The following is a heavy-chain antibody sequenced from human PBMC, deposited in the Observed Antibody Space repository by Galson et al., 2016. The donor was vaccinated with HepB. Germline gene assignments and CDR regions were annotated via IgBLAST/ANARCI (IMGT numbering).Heavy chain of an antibody. V-gene: IGHV1-18*01. CDR3: ARVNTVVTNLYYCDF. D-gene: IGHD4-23*01. CDR2: ISAYTGYT. J-gene: IGHJ4*02. Sequence: SVKVSCKASGYSFSTYGISWVRQAPGQGLEWMGWISAYTGYTNSAQKFQGRVTMTTDTSTSTAYMELRRLGSDDTAVYYCARVNTVVTNLYYCDFWGRGTLVTVSS. CDR1: GYSFSTYG.